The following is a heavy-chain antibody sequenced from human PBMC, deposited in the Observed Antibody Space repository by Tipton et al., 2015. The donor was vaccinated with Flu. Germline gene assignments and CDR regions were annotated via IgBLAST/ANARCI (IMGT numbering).Heavy chain of an antibody. Sequence: TLSLTCTVSGGSISSYYWSWIRQPPGQGLEWIGCIYYSGSTNSNPPLKSRVTISVDTSKNQFSLKLSSVTAADTAVYYCARGEAGYYYGMDVWGQGTTVAASS. D-gene: IGHD6-13*01. CDR2: IYYSGST. J-gene: IGHJ6*02. CDR1: GGSISSYY. CDR3: ARGEAGYYYGMDV. V-gene: IGHV4-59*01.